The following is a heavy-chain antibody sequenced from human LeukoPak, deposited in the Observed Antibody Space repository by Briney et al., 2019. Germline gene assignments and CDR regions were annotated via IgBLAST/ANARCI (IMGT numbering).Heavy chain of an antibody. D-gene: IGHD6-19*01. J-gene: IGHJ4*02. Sequence: GGSLRLSCAASGFTSSSYAMHWVRQAPGKGLEWVAVISYDGSNKYYADSVKGRFTISRDNSKNTLYLQMNSLRAEDTAVYYCARARGSGWSRAPPGYWGQGTLVTVSS. CDR2: ISYDGSNK. CDR1: GFTSSSYA. V-gene: IGHV3-30-3*01. CDR3: ARARGSGWSRAPPGY.